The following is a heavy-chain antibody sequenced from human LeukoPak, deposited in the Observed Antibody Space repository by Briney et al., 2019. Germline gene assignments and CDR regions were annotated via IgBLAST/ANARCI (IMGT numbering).Heavy chain of an antibody. J-gene: IGHJ3*02. D-gene: IGHD5-24*01. V-gene: IGHV3-74*01. Sequence: GGSLRLSCAASGFTFSTYRMHWVRQAPGTGLVWVSRINSYGTSTIDADSVKGRFTISRDNAKNTLYLQMNSLRAEDTAVYYCARDDGKGGAFDIWGQGTMVTVSS. CDR1: GFTFSTYR. CDR2: INSYGTST. CDR3: ARDDGKGGAFDI.